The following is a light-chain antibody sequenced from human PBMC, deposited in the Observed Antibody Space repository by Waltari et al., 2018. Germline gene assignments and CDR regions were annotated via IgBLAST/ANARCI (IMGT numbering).Light chain of an antibody. CDR1: SSTIGDNY. CDR2: EDS. J-gene: IGLJ7*01. V-gene: IGLV1-51*02. CDR3: GTWDSSLSGAV. Sequence: QSVLTQPPSVSAAPGQRVTIPCSGGSSTIGDNYASWYRQFPGTAPKLLIYEDSERPSGIPGRFSGSKSGTSATLDSTGLQAGDEADYYCGTWDSSLSGAVFGGGTHLTVL.